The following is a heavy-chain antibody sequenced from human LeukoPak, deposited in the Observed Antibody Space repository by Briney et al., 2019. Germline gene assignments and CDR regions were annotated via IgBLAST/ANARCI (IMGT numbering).Heavy chain of an antibody. Sequence: GGSLRLSCAASGFTFSNYAMSWVRQVPGKGLEWVSAISGSGGSTYYADSVKGRFTISRDNSKNTLYLQMNSLRAEDTAVYYCAKDRRGIVGATRYFQHWGQGTLVTVSS. CDR2: ISGSGGST. CDR3: AKDRRGIVGATRYFQH. D-gene: IGHD1-26*01. J-gene: IGHJ1*01. V-gene: IGHV3-23*01. CDR1: GFTFSNYA.